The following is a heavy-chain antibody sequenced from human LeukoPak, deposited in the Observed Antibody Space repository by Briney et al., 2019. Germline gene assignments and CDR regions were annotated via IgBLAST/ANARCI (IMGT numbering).Heavy chain of an antibody. J-gene: IGHJ3*02. CDR2: IYSNEAT. V-gene: IGHV4-4*08. CDR3: ARRNDFDI. Sequence: SETLSLTCTVSGCSIKGYHWSWIRQPPGKGLEWIGYIYSNEATEYKPSLKSRVTISADTSKNQFSLKLTSVTAADTAIYYCARRNDFDIWGQGTMVTVSS. CDR1: GCSIKGYH.